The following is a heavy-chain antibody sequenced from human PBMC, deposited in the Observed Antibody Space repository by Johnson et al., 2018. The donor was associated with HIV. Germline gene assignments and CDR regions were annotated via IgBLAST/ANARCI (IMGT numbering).Heavy chain of an antibody. D-gene: IGHD4-17*01. V-gene: IGHV3-20*04. Sequence: VQLVESGGGVVRPGGSLRLSCAASGFRFDDYGMSWVRQAPGKGLEWVAGINWNGGSKGYADSVKGRFTIARDNAKNSLYLQMNSLRAEDTALYYCARVAGYGDYGDAFDIWGQGTVVTVSS. CDR3: ARVAGYGDYGDAFDI. CDR2: INWNGGSK. J-gene: IGHJ3*02. CDR1: GFRFDDYG.